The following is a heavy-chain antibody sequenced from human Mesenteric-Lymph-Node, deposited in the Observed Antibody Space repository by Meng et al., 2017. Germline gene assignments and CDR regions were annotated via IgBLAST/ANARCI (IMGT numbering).Heavy chain of an antibody. J-gene: IGHJ4*02. CDR2: INPNSGGT. CDR1: GYTFTGYY. D-gene: IGHD1-26*01. CDR3: ARTRYSGSYVDF. Sequence: QVQWVQSGTEVKTPGASGKVSCKASGYTFTGYYMHWVRQAPGQGLEWMGRINPNSGGTNYAQKFQGRVTMTWDTSITTAYMELRRLRSDDTAVYYCARTRYSGSYVDFWGQGTLVTVSS. V-gene: IGHV1-2*06.